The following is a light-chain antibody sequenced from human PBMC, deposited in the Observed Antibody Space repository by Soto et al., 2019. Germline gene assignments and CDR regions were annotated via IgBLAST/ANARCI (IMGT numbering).Light chain of an antibody. CDR3: QQYDNLSWT. V-gene: IGKV3-15*01. CDR1: QSIGDT. J-gene: IGKJ1*01. Sequence: EIVMTQSPATLSVSPGGRATLSCRASQSIGDTLACDQQKPGQAPRLRIYGASSRVTGFPARFSGSGSGTVFTVTISSLQCDDFEVYYCQQYDNLSWTYGQGTKVEVK. CDR2: GAS.